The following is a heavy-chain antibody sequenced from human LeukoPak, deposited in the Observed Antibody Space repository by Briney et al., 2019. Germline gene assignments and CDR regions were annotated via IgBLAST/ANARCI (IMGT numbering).Heavy chain of an antibody. Sequence: GGSLRLSCAASGFTFSNYWMYWVRQAPGKGLVWVSQIKSDGNITNYADSVKGRFTISRDNAKNTLSLQMNSLRAEDTAVYYCGRSGDFWSGSGVAYWGQGTLVTVSS. CDR2: IKSDGNIT. V-gene: IGHV3-74*01. J-gene: IGHJ4*02. CDR1: GFTFSNYW. D-gene: IGHD3-3*01. CDR3: GRSGDFWSGSGVAY.